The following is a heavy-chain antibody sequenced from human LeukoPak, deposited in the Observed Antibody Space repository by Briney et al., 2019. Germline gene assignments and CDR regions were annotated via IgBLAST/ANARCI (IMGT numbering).Heavy chain of an antibody. CDR2: INPNTGGA. V-gene: IGHV1-2*02. J-gene: IGHJ4*02. CDR3: ARGHPSAEPPDY. CDR1: GYTFTGYY. D-gene: IGHD1-14*01. Sequence: ASVKVSCKASGYTFTGYYIHWVRQAPGQGLDYVGWINPNTGGASYAQKFRGRVTMSRDTSITTVYMELTRLTSDDSAVYYCARGHPSAEPPDYWGQGSLVTVSS.